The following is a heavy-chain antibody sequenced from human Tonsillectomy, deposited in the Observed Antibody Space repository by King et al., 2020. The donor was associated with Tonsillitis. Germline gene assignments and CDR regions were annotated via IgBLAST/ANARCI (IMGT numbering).Heavy chain of an antibody. J-gene: IGHJ6*03. CDR1: GFTFDDYA. V-gene: IGHV3-43*02. CDR2: ISGDGGST. D-gene: IGHD6-19*01. Sequence: VQLVESGGGVVQTGGSLRLSCADSGFTFDDYAMHRVRQAPGKGMEWVSLISGDGGSTNYADSVKGRFTISRDNSKNSLYLQMNSLRTEDTALYYCATARDPSSSGWYVYNNYYMDVWGKRPTVTVS. CDR3: ATARDPSSSGWYVYNNYYMDV.